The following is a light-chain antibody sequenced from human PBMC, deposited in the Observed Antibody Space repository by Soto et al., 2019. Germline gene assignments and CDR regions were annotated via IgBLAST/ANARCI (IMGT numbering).Light chain of an antibody. CDR1: SGHSSYA. Sequence: QLVLTQSPSASASLGASVKLTCTLSSGHSSYAIAWHQQQPEKGPRCLMKVNSDGSHSKGDGIADRFSGSSSGAERYLTISSLQSEDEADYYCQTWGTGILVFGGGTQLTVL. CDR2: VNSDGSH. CDR3: QTWGTGILV. J-gene: IGLJ2*01. V-gene: IGLV4-69*01.